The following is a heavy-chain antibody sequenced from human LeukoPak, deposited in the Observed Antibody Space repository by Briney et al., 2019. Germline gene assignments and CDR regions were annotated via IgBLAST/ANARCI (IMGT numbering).Heavy chain of an antibody. J-gene: IGHJ4*02. Sequence: ASVKVSRKASGYTFTSYYMHWVRQAPGQGLEWMGIINPSGGSTSYAQKFQGRVTMTRDTSTTTVYVELSSLRSEDTAVYYCARDLELERNRWNYFESWGQGTLVTVSS. V-gene: IGHV1-46*01. CDR3: ARDLELERNRWNYFES. CDR2: INPSGGST. CDR1: GYTFTSYY. D-gene: IGHD1-1*01.